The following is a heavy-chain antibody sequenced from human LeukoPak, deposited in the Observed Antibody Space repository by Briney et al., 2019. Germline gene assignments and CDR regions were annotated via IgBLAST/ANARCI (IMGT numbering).Heavy chain of an antibody. V-gene: IGHV3-74*01. D-gene: IGHD6-13*01. J-gene: IGHJ6*03. CDR1: GFTFSSYW. CDR3: ARAPPQYGSSWYRRDYYYYMDV. CDR2: INSDGSST. Sequence: GGSLRLSCAASGFTFSSYWMHWVRQAPGKGLVWVSRINSDGSSTSYADSVKGRFTISRDNAKNTLYLQMNSLRAEDTAVYYCARAPPQYGSSWYRRDYYYYMDVWGKGTTVTVSS.